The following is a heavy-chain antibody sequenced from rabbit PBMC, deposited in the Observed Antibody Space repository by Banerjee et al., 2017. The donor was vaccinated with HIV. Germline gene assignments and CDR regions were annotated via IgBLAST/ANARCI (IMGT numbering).Heavy chain of an antibody. D-gene: IGHD1-1*01. Sequence: QSLEESGGDLVKPEGSLTLTCTASGFSFNNNYVMCWVRQAPGKGLEWIACIYAGSSGATYYASWAKDRFTISKTSSTTVTLQMTSLTAADTATYFCARGGDSDSGYAFNLWAQGPWSPS. CDR1: GFSFNNNYV. CDR3: ARGGDSDSGYAFNL. J-gene: IGHJ4*01. CDR2: IYAGSSGAT. V-gene: IGHV1S40*01.